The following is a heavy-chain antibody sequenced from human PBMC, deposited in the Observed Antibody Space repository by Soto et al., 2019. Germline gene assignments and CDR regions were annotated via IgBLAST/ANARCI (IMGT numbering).Heavy chain of an antibody. V-gene: IGHV3-66*01. CDR3: ARGGGAAAAY. J-gene: IGHJ4*02. Sequence: ESGGGLVQPGVSLRLSCAASGCTVSGNYMNWVRQAPGKGLEWVSVIYSDGSTYYADSVKGRFTISSDSSKNRLYLQMNRLRAEDTAVYYCARGGGAAAAYWGPGTLVTVSS. D-gene: IGHD6-13*01. CDR1: GCTVSGNY. CDR2: IYSDGST.